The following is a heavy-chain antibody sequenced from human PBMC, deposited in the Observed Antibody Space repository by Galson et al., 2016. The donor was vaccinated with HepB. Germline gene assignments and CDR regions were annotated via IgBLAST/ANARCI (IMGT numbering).Heavy chain of an antibody. Sequence: TLSLTCSVSAGSISSGGYYWSWIRQHPGKGLEWIGYINHSGTTYYNPSLSSRAAISVDTSKNQFSLEVSSVTAADTAVYYGARVSGNAFDIWGHGTMVTVSS. CDR2: INHSGTT. J-gene: IGHJ3*02. CDR3: ARVSGNAFDI. CDR1: AGSISSGGYY. V-gene: IGHV4-31*03.